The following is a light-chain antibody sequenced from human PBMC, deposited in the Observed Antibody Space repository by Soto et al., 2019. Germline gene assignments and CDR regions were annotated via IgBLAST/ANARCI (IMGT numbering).Light chain of an antibody. J-gene: IGLJ1*01. CDR1: SSDIGGYNS. V-gene: IGLV2-8*01. CDR3: GSYAGNNNFV. Sequence: QSALTQPPSASGSPGQSVTISCTGTSSDIGGYNSVSWYQQHPGKAPELMIYEVSERPSGVPDRFSASKSGNTASLTVSGLQAEDEAEYYCGSYAGNNNFVFGTGTKVTVL. CDR2: EVS.